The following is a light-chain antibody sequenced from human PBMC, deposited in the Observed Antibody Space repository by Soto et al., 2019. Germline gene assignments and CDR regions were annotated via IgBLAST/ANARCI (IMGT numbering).Light chain of an antibody. Sequence: DNQMAQSPSTLSASVGDRVTITCRARQNINNWLAWYQQKPGKAPKLLIYDVSNLESGVPSRFSGSGSGREFTLTISSLQPDDFATYYCQQYNNYPPWTFGQGTKVDIK. CDR3: QQYNNYPPWT. J-gene: IGKJ1*01. CDR2: DVS. CDR1: QNINNW. V-gene: IGKV1-5*01.